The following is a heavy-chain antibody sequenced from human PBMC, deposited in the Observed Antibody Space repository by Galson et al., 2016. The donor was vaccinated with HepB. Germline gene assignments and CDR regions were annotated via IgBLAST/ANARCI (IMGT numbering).Heavy chain of an antibody. D-gene: IGHD5-18*01. J-gene: IGHJ4*02. Sequence: SLRLSCAASGFSFSDYNMDWVRQAPGKGPEWVAYISSVTNVIYYAASVKGRFTISRDNAKNSLYLQMHSLRDEDTGFYFCARDGDHGYDMDSRGQGTLVTVSS. CDR1: GFSFSDYN. V-gene: IGHV3-48*02. CDR3: ARDGDHGYDMDS. CDR2: ISSVTNVI.